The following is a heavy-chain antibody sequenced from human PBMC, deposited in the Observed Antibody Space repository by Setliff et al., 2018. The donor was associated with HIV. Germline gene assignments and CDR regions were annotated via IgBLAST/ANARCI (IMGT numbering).Heavy chain of an antibody. CDR2: IYYRGST. Sequence: SETLSLTCTVSGGSISSYYWSWIRQSPGKGLEWIGSIYYRGSTYYNPSLKSRVTISVDTSKNQFSLKLSSVTAADTAVYFCARQTYYYDNSGHNWFDPWGQGTLVTVSS. D-gene: IGHD3-22*01. CDR1: GGSISSYY. CDR3: ARQTYYYDNSGHNWFDP. V-gene: IGHV4-59*08. J-gene: IGHJ5*02.